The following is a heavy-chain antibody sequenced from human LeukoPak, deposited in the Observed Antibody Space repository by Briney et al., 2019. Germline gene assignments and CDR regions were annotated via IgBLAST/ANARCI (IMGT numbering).Heavy chain of an antibody. CDR1: GYTFNIYG. J-gene: IGHJ4*02. D-gene: IGHD6-19*01. V-gene: IGHV1-18*04. CDR3: ARDTSSSGWYLDY. CDR2: TSTDNGNT. Sequence: ASVKVSCKASGYTFNIYGINWVRQAPGQGLEWMGWTSTDNGNTNYAQNLQGRVTMTTDTSTNTAYMEMRSLTSDDTAVYYCARDTSSSGWYLDYWGQGTLVTVSS.